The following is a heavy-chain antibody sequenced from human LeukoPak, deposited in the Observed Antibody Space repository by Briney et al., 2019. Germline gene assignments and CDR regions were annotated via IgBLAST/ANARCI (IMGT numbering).Heavy chain of an antibody. CDR2: INPSGGST. Sequence: ASVKVSCKGAGYTFTSYYMQWGGQAPGQGLEWMGIINPSGGSTSYAQNFQGRATMTSDTSTSTVYMELSSLRSEDTAVYYCAREGADTAMPFDYWGQGTLVTVSS. CDR1: GYTFTSYY. D-gene: IGHD5-18*01. V-gene: IGHV1-46*01. J-gene: IGHJ4*02. CDR3: AREGADTAMPFDY.